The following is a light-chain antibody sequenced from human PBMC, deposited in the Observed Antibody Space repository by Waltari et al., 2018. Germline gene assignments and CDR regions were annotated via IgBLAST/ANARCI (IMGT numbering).Light chain of an antibody. CDR2: DAS. J-gene: IGKJ1*01. CDR3: QHYVRLPAT. CDR1: QSLSRA. Sequence: EIVLTQSPGTLSLSPGERATLSCRASQSLSRALAWYQQKPGQAPRRLIYDASRRATGIPDRFSGSGSGTDVSLTITRLEPKDFAVYYCQHYVRLPATFGQGTKVEIK. V-gene: IGKV3-20*01.